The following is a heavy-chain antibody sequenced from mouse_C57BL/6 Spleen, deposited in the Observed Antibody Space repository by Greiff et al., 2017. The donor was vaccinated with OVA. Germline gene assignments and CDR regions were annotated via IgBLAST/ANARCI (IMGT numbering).Heavy chain of an antibody. CDR3: ARPYYYGSSPDWFAY. Sequence: DVQLQESGGGLVKPGGSLKLSCAASGFTFSDYGMHWVRQAPEKGLEWVAYTSSGSSTIYYADTVKGRFTISRDNAKNTLFLQMTSLRSEDTAMYYCARPYYYGSSPDWFAYWGQGTLVTVSA. D-gene: IGHD1-1*01. V-gene: IGHV5-17*01. CDR2: TSSGSSTI. CDR1: GFTFSDYG. J-gene: IGHJ3*01.